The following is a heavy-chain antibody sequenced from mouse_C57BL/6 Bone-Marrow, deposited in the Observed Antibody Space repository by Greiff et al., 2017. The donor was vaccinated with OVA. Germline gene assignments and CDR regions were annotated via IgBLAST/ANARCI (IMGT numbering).Heavy chain of an antibody. V-gene: IGHV5-4*01. CDR2: ISDGGSYT. D-gene: IGHD2-5*01. J-gene: IGHJ2*01. CDR3: ARDGDYYSNYEGYFDY. Sequence: EVKVVESGGGLVKPGGSLKLSCAASGFTFSSYAMSWVRQTPEKRLEWVATISDGGSYTYYPDNVKGRFTISRDNAKNNLYLQLRQLKSEDTAMYYCARDGDYYSNYEGYFDYWGQGTTLTVSS. CDR1: GFTFSSYA.